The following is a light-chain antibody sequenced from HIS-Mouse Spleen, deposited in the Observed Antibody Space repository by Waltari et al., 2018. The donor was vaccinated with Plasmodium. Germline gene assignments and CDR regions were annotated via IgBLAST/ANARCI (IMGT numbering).Light chain of an antibody. CDR3: QSADSSGTYRV. CDR1: ALPKQY. Sequence: SYELTQPPSVSVSPGQTARITFSGDALPKQYAYWYQQKPGQAPVLVIYKDSERPSGIPERFSGSRSGTTVTLTISGVQAEDEADYYCQSADSSGTYRVFGGGTKLTVL. V-gene: IGLV3-25*03. J-gene: IGLJ3*02. CDR2: KDS.